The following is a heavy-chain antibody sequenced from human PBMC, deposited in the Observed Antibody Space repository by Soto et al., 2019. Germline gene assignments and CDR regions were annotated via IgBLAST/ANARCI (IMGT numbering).Heavy chain of an antibody. V-gene: IGHV4-31*03. CDR3: ASINYYDSSGYYLGPAFDI. J-gene: IGHJ3*02. CDR1: GGSVSSGGYY. D-gene: IGHD3-22*01. Sequence: SETLSLTCTVSGGSVSSGGYYWSWIRQHPGKGLEWIGYIYYSGSTYYNPSLKSRVTISVDTSKNQCSLKLSSVTAADTAVYYCASINYYDSSGYYLGPAFDIWGQGTMVTVSS. CDR2: IYYSGST.